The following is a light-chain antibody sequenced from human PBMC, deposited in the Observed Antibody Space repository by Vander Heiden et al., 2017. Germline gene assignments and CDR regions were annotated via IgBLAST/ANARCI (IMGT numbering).Light chain of an antibody. CDR3: QQANSFALT. Sequence: DIQMTQSPSSVSASVGDRVTIACRASQGISRWLAWYQQKPGKAPNLLIYAASNLQSGAPSRFSGSGSATDFTLTMSSLQPEDSATYYCQQANSFALTFGGGTKVVIK. J-gene: IGKJ4*01. CDR2: AAS. V-gene: IGKV1-12*01. CDR1: QGISRW.